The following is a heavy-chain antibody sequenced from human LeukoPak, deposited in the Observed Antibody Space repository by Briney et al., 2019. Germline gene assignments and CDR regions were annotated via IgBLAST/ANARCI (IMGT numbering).Heavy chain of an antibody. J-gene: IGHJ4*02. Sequence: SETLSLTCAVYGGSFSGYYWSWIRQPPGKGLEWIGEINHSGSTNYNPSLKSRVTISVDTSKNQFSLKLSSVTAADTAVYYCARGINDYGDYLVYWGRGTLVTVSS. V-gene: IGHV4-34*01. CDR3: ARGINDYGDYLVY. CDR2: INHSGST. D-gene: IGHD4-17*01. CDR1: GGSFSGYY.